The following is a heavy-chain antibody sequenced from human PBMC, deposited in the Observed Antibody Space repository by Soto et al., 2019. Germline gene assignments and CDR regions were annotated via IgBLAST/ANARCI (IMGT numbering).Heavy chain of an antibody. CDR3: ARGRSIAVAGANFDY. CDR1: GYTFTSYG. D-gene: IGHD6-19*01. J-gene: IGHJ4*02. V-gene: IGHV1-18*01. Sequence: ASVKVSCKASGYTFTSYGISWVRQAPGQGLEWMGWISAYNGNTNYAQKLQGRVTMTTDTSTSTAYMELRSLRSDDTAVYYCARGRSIAVAGANFDYWGQGTLVTSLL. CDR2: ISAYNGNT.